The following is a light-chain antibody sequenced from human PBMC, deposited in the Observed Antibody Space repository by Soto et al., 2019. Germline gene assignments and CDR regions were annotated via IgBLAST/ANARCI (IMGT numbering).Light chain of an antibody. CDR2: DNN. CDR3: GTWDSSLSAGV. J-gene: IGLJ2*01. CDR1: SCNIGNNY. Sequence: QSVLTQPPSVSAAPGQKVTISCSGSSCNIGNNYVSWYQHLPGTAPKLLIYDNNKRPSGIPDRFSGSKSGTSATLGITGLQTGDEADYYCGTWDSSLSAGVFGGGTKVTVL. V-gene: IGLV1-51*01.